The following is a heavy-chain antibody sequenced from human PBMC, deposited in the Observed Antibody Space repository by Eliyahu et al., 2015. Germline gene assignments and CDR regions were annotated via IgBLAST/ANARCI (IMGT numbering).Heavy chain of an antibody. CDR2: ISKDGSEK. Sequence: QLVESXGNXVQRGGSLXLSXAVSXFSISDYWRXWVRQAPGEGLEWVATISKDGSEKYFSDSVRGRFSVSRDNTKNSLFLQMNRLRDDDTAIYYCAKVLKFEDSGYRPLDHWGQGTLVTVSS. D-gene: IGHD3-22*01. CDR1: XFSISDYW. CDR3: AKVLKFEDSGYRPLDH. J-gene: IGHJ4*02. V-gene: IGHV3-7*01.